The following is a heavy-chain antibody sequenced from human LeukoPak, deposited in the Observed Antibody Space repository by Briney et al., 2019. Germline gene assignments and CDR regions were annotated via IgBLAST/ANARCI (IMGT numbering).Heavy chain of an antibody. D-gene: IGHD6-13*01. J-gene: IGHJ4*02. CDR2: IYSGGST. Sequence: GGSLRLSCAASGFTVSSNYMRCVRQAPGKGLEWVSVIYSGGSTYYADSVKGRFTISRDNSKNTLYLQMNSLRAEDTAVYYCARPGYSSSWYSAALGHWGQGTLVTVSS. CDR1: GFTVSSNY. V-gene: IGHV3-53*01. CDR3: ARPGYSSSWYSAALGH.